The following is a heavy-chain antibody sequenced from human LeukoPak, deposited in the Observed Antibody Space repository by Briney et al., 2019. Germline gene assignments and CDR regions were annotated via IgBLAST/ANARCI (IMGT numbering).Heavy chain of an antibody. Sequence: PGESLKISCKGSGYSLTSYWIGWVRQMPGKGLEWMGIIYPGDSDTRYSPSFQGQVTISADKSISTAYLQWSSLKASDTAMYYCARHRGDFNYYDSSGHYYSDYWGQGTLVTVSS. CDR3: ARHRGDFNYYDSSGHYYSDY. V-gene: IGHV5-51*01. CDR1: GYSLTSYW. CDR2: IYPGDSDT. D-gene: IGHD3-22*01. J-gene: IGHJ4*02.